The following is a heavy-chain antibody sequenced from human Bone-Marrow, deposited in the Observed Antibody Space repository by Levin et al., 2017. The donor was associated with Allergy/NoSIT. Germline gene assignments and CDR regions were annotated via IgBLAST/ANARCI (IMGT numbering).Heavy chain of an antibody. Sequence: GESLKISCAASGFTFSSYAMHWVRQAPGKGLEWVAVISYDGSNKYYADSVKGRFTISRDNSKNTLYLQMNSLRAEDTAVYYCARAASSGWHPELDYWGQGTLVTVSS. CDR3: ARAASSGWHPELDY. CDR2: ISYDGSNK. D-gene: IGHD6-19*01. J-gene: IGHJ4*02. CDR1: GFTFSSYA. V-gene: IGHV3-30-3*01.